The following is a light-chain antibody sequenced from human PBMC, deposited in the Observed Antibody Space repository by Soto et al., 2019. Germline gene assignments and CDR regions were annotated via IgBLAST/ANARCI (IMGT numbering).Light chain of an antibody. Sequence: EIVLTQSPGTLSLSPGERVTLSCRASQSVSSGYLAWFQQKPGQAPRLLIYGASSRATGIPDRFSGSGSGTDFTLTISRLEPEDFGVYYCQQGLTFGGGTKVDIK. CDR2: GAS. V-gene: IGKV3-20*01. CDR1: QSVSSGY. CDR3: QQGLT. J-gene: IGKJ4*01.